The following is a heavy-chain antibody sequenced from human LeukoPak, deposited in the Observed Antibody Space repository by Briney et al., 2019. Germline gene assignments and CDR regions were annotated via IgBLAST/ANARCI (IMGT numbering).Heavy chain of an antibody. V-gene: IGHV3-74*01. CDR2: INSDGSST. J-gene: IGHJ6*02. CDR3: ARALAIFGVVGMDV. D-gene: IGHD3-3*01. CDR1: GFTFSSYW. Sequence: GGSLRLSCAASGFTFSSYWMHWVRQAPGEGLVWVSRINSDGSSTSYADSVKGRFTISRDNAKNTLYLQMNSLRAEDTAVYYCARALAIFGVVGMDVWGQGTTVTVSS.